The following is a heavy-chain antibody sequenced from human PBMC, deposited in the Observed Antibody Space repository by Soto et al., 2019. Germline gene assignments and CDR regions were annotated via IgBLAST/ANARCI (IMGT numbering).Heavy chain of an antibody. CDR3: AHRHGYSNYPVLFDY. Sequence: SGPTLVNPTQTLTLTCTFSGFSLRTTGVAVGWIRQPPGKALDWLALIYWNDDKRYSPSLKSRLTITKDTSKNQVVLTMTNVDPVDTATYCCAHRHGYSNYPVLFDYWGQGTLVTVSS. CDR1: GFSLRTTGVA. V-gene: IGHV2-5*01. J-gene: IGHJ4*02. D-gene: IGHD4-4*01. CDR2: IYWNDDK.